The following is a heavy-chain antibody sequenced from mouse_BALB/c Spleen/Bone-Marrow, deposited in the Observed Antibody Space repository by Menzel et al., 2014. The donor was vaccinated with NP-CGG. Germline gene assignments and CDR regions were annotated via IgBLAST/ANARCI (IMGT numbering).Heavy chain of an antibody. D-gene: IGHD1-2*01. V-gene: IGHV2-9-2*01. CDR1: GFSLTSYD. Sequence: AKLVESGPGLGAPSQSLSITCTVSGFSLTSYDISWIRQPPGKGLEWLGVIWTGGGTNYNSAFMSRLSISKDNSKSQVFLKMNSLQTDDTAIYYCVRHYYGYDFDYWGQGTTLTVSS. CDR2: IWTGGGT. J-gene: IGHJ2*01. CDR3: VRHYYGYDFDY.